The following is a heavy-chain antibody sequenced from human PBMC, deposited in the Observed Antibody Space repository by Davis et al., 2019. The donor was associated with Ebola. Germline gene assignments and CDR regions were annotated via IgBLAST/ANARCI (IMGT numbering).Heavy chain of an antibody. D-gene: IGHD2-21*02. V-gene: IGHV3-30*04. CDR2: ISYDGSNK. CDR3: AKDYCDY. J-gene: IGHJ4*02. CDR1: GFTFSGSA. Sequence: GESLKISCAASGFTFSGSAMHWVRQAPGKGLEWVAVISYDGSNKYYADSVKGRFTISRDNSKNTLYLQMNSLRAEDTAVYYCAKDYCDYWGQGTLVTVSS.